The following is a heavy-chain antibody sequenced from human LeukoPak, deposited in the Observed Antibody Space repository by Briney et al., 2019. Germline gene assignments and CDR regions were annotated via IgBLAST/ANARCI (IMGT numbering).Heavy chain of an antibody. CDR3: ARVLRDPGYYYDSSGLYYFDY. V-gene: IGHV4-61*01. Sequence: SQTLSLTCTVSGGSISSGSYYWSWIRQPPGKGLEWIGYIYYSGSTNYNPSLKSRVTISVDTSKNQFSLKLSSVTAADTAVYYCARVLRDPGYYYDSSGLYYFDYWGQGTLVTVSS. CDR2: IYYSGST. CDR1: GGSISSGSYY. J-gene: IGHJ4*02. D-gene: IGHD3-22*01.